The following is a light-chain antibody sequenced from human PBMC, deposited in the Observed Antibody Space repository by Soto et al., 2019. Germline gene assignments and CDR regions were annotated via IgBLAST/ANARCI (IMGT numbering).Light chain of an antibody. CDR1: QDINKF. V-gene: IGKV1-9*01. CDR3: QQLKTYPYT. CDR2: SAS. Sequence: IQLTQSPSSLSASVGDRVTITCRASQDINKFLAWFQLKPGKAPNLLIFSASTLQSAVPSRFSGGGSGTDFTLTISSLQPEDFATYYCQQLKTYPYTFGQGTTLEIK. J-gene: IGKJ2*01.